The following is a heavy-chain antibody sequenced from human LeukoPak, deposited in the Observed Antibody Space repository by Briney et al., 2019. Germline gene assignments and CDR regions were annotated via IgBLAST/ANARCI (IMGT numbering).Heavy chain of an antibody. V-gene: IGHV3-30*18. CDR1: GFTFSSYG. J-gene: IGHJ4*02. D-gene: IGHD3-3*01. CDR2: ISYDGSNK. CDR3: AKAEYYDFWSGLEY. Sequence: PGGSLRLSCAASGFTFSSYGMHWVRQAPGKGLEWVAVISYDGSNKYYADSVKGRFTISRDNSKNTLYLQMNSLRAEDTAVYYCAKAEYYDFWSGLEYWGQGTLVTVSS.